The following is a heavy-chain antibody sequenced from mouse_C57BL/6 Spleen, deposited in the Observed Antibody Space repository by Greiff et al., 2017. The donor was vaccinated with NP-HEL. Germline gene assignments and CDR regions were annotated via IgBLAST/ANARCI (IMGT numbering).Heavy chain of an antibody. CDR2: ISSSFLP. D-gene: IGHD2-1*01. CDR3: ARDPPYGNYGGYFDV. J-gene: IGHJ1*03. V-gene: IGHV3-6*01. Sequence: EVKLVESGPGLVKPSPSLSLPLFFPFSSLPRGSSWPFLLPFPGNQLAWMGYISSSFLPDSKGGLKNRISITRDTSKNQFFLKLNSVTTEDTATYYCARDPPYGNYGGYFDVWGTGTTVTVSS. CDR1: FSSLPRGSS.